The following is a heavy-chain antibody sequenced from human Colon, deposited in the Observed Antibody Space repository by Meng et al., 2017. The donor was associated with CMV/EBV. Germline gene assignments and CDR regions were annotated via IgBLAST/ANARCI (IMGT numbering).Heavy chain of an antibody. J-gene: IGHJ4*02. Sequence: PTAGKTLRPPTLARTSPWAALSTRGAVRCLIHHPAGKAPWWLALIYFDDEQRYRQTLQGRLTITKDASKSQDYLTLTNMDPVDTATYYCAHRRGRTYSFDYWGQGTLVTVSS. CDR2: IYFDDEQ. CDR3: AHRRGRTYSFDY. V-gene: IGHV2-5*02. CDR1: WAALSTRGAV. D-gene: IGHD4-11*01.